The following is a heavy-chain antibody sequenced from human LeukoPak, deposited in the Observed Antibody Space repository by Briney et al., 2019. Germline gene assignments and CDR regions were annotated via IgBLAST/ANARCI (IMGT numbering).Heavy chain of an antibody. CDR3: ARVHCSGGSCYSPYY. D-gene: IGHD2-15*01. CDR1: GFTFSTYT. V-gene: IGHV3-30*04. CDR2: ISYDGSDK. J-gene: IGHJ4*02. Sequence: PGGSLRLSCAASGFTFSTYTMHWVRQSPGKGLEWVAVISYDGSDKCYADSVKGRFTISRDNSKNTLYLQMNSLRAEDTAVYYCARVHCSGGSCYSPYYWGQGTLVTVSS.